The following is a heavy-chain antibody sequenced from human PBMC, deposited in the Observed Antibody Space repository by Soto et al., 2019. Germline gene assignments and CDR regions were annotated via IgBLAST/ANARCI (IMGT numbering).Heavy chain of an antibody. CDR2: IYYSGST. CDR1: GGSVSSGSYY. D-gene: IGHD2-15*01. Sequence: QVQLQESGPGLVKPSETLSLTCTVSGGSVSSGSYYWSWIRQPPGKGLEWIGYIYYSGSTNYNPSLKSRVTISVDTSKNQFSLKLSSVSAADTAVYYCARFYCSVGSCPGSFDYWGQGTLVTVSS. CDR3: ARFYCSVGSCPGSFDY. V-gene: IGHV4-61*01. J-gene: IGHJ4*02.